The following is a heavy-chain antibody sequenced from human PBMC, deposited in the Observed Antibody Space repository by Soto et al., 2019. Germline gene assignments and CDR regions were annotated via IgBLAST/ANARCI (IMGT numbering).Heavy chain of an antibody. D-gene: IGHD6-19*01. Sequence: QVQLVESGGGVVQPGRSPRLSCAASGFTFSSYGMHWVRQAPGKGLEWVAVISYDGSNKYYADSVKGRFTISRDNSKNTLYLQMNSLRAEDTAVYYCAKGQWLDYYYYYGMDVWGQGTTVTVSS. CDR3: AKGQWLDYYYYYGMDV. J-gene: IGHJ6*02. CDR1: GFTFSSYG. V-gene: IGHV3-30*18. CDR2: ISYDGSNK.